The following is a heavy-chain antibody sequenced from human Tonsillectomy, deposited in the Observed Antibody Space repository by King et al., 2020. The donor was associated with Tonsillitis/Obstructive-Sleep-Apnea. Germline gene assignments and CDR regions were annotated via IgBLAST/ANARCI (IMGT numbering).Heavy chain of an antibody. CDR3: ARERYNGGMDV. Sequence: VQLVESGAEVKKPGASVKVSCKASGYTFTDYYMHWVRQAPGQGLEWMGSINPNSGGTNYVQRFQGRVTMTRDTSISTAYMELSRLRSDDTAVYYCARERYNGGMDVWGQGTTVTVSS. CDR2: INPNSGGT. V-gene: IGHV1-2*02. J-gene: IGHJ6*02. CDR1: GYTFTDYY. D-gene: IGHD2-8*01.